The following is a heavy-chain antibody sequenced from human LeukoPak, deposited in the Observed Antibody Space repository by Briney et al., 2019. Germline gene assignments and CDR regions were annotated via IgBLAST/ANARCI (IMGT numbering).Heavy chain of an antibody. CDR2: INPNSGGT. CDR3: ARDKAMQWLVEGSDY. V-gene: IGHV1-2*02. CDR1: GYTFTGYY. Sequence: PWASVKVSCKASGYTFTGYYMHWVRQAPGQGLEWMGWINPNSGGTNYAQKFQGRVTMTRDTSISTAYMELSRLRSDDTAVYYCARDKAMQWLVEGSDYWGQGTLVTVSS. J-gene: IGHJ4*02. D-gene: IGHD6-19*01.